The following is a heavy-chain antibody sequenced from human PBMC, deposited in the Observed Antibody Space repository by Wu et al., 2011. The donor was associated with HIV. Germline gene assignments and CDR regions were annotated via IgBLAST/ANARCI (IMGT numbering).Heavy chain of an antibody. D-gene: IGHD2-2*01. CDR1: GYTFTSYY. V-gene: IGHV1-46*01. CDR2: INPSGGST. J-gene: IGHJ6*02. Sequence: QVQLVQSGAEVKKPGASVKVSCKASGYTFTSYYIHWVRQAPGQGLEWMGIINPSGGSTSHAQKFQGRVTMTRDTSTSTVYMEVSSLRSEDTAVYYCARGGSVEGYCSSTKCYYGMDVWGQGTTVTVSS. CDR3: ARGGSVEGYCSSTKCYYGMDV.